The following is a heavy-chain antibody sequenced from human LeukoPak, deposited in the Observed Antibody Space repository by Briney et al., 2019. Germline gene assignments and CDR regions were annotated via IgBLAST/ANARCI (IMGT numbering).Heavy chain of an antibody. Sequence: SVKVSCKASGGTFSSYAISWVRQAPGQGLEWMGGIIPIFGTANYAQKFQGRVTITADKSTSTAYMELSSLRPEDTAVYYCAKSYDSSGRYFDYWGQGTLVTVSS. CDR2: IIPIFGTA. J-gene: IGHJ4*02. CDR1: GGTFSSYA. D-gene: IGHD3-22*01. V-gene: IGHV1-69*06. CDR3: AKSYDSSGRYFDY.